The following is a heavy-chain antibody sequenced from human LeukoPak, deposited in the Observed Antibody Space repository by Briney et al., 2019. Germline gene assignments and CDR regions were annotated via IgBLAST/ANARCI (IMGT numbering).Heavy chain of an antibody. CDR2: ISASGNT. CDR3: ARLIPGTTGLRKNYFDY. D-gene: IGHD1-20*01. J-gene: IGHJ4*02. Sequence: PSETLSFTCTVSGESISSSYWNWIRQTPGKGLEWIGYISASGNTNYNPSLKSRIIISVDMSKNQFSLKLSSVTAADTAVYYCARLIPGTTGLRKNYFDYWGQGTLVTVSS. V-gene: IGHV4-4*09. CDR1: GESISSSY.